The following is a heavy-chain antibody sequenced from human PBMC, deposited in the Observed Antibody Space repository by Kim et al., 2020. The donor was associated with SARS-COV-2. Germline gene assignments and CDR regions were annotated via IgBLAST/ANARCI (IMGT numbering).Heavy chain of an antibody. CDR1: GASISSSSC. J-gene: IGHJ5*02. V-gene: IGHV4-4*02. CDR3: ARGVSSAWTLRAWFDP. D-gene: IGHD3-22*01. CDR2: VDHSGTT. Sequence: SETLSLTCVVSGASISSSSCWSWVRQPPGKGLEWIGEVDHSGTTSYNVSLKSRVTISVDKSKNQFSLRLNSVSAADTAVYYCARGVSSAWTLRAWFDPWGQGTLVTGSA.